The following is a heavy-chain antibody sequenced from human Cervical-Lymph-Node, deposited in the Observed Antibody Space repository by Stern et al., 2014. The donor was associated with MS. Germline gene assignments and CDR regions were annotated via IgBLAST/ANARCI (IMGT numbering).Heavy chain of an antibody. V-gene: IGHV4-31*03. CDR1: GGSISNGDYY. CDR3: ARSILGVFGVDV. CDR2: IYYSGSS. Sequence: QVQLQESGPGLVKPSQTLSLTCTVSGGSISNGDYYWSWLRQHPGKGLEWIGYIYYSGSSYYNPSLKSRVTISVDTSKNQFSLKVSSVTAADTAVYYCARSILGVFGVDVWGQGTTVTVSS. D-gene: IGHD3-3*01. J-gene: IGHJ6*02.